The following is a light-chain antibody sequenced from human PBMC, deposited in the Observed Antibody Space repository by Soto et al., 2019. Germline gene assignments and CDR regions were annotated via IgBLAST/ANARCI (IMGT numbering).Light chain of an antibody. V-gene: IGLV2-8*01. Sequence: QSALTQPPSASGSPGQSVTISCTGTSSDVGAYNYVSWYQQYPGKAPKLMIYEVSKWPSGVPDRFSGSKSGKTASLTVSGLQPEDEADYYCTSYAGNNIWVFGGGTKLTVL. CDR2: EVS. J-gene: IGLJ3*02. CDR3: TSYAGNNIWV. CDR1: SSDVGAYNY.